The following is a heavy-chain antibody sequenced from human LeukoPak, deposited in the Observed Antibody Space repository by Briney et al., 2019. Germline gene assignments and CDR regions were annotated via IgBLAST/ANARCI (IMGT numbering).Heavy chain of an antibody. CDR3: ASGVKAIQLWPCFDY. V-gene: IGHV1-2*02. J-gene: IGHJ4*02. CDR1: GYTFAGYY. Sequence: ASVKVSCKASGYTFAGYYMHWVRQAPGQGLEWMGWINPNSGGTNYAQKFQGRVTMTRDTSISTAYMELSRLRSDDTAVYYRASGVKAIQLWPCFDYWGQGTLVTVSS. CDR2: INPNSGGT. D-gene: IGHD5-18*01.